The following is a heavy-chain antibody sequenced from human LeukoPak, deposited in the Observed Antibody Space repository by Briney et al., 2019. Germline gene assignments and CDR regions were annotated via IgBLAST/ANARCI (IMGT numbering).Heavy chain of an antibody. CDR1: GYTFTSYG. CDR2: ISAYNGNT. Sequence: ASVKVSCKGSGYTFTSYGITWVRPAPGQGLEWMGWISAYNGNTNYAQKLQGRVTMTTHTSTSTAYMELRSLRSDDTAVYYCARDPGIAAAGTNTDGGQGTLVTVSS. D-gene: IGHD6-13*01. CDR3: ARDPGIAAAGTNTD. V-gene: IGHV1-18*01. J-gene: IGHJ4*02.